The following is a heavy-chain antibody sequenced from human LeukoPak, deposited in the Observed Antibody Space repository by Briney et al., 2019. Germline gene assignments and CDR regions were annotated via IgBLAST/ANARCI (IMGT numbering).Heavy chain of an antibody. CDR1: GYIFSTYW. Sequence: GGSLRLSCAASGYIFSTYWMHSVRQGPGKGLVWVSRINEDGSSTSYAESVRGRFTISRHNPKITVYLQMNSLRAEATAVYYCTRDTFGARDSWGQGTLVTVSS. V-gene: IGHV3-74*01. CDR3: TRDTFGARDS. CDR2: INEDGSST. D-gene: IGHD3-10*01. J-gene: IGHJ4*02.